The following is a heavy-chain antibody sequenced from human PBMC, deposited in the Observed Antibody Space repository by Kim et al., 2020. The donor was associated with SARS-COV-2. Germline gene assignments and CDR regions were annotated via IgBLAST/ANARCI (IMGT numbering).Heavy chain of an antibody. CDR3: ARPGDSSSWPPGDYYYYGMDV. CDR2: IDPSDSYT. J-gene: IGHJ6*02. V-gene: IGHV5-10-1*01. Sequence: GESLKISCKGSGYSFTSYWISWVRQMPGKGLEWMGRIDPSDSYTNYSPSFQGHVTISADKSISTAYLQWSSLKASDTAMYYCARPGDSSSWPPGDYYYYGMDVWGQGTTVTVSS. CDR1: GYSFTSYW. D-gene: IGHD6-13*01.